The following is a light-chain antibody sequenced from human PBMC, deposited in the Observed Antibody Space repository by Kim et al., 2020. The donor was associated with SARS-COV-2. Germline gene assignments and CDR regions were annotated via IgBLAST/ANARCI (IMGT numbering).Light chain of an antibody. J-gene: IGLJ3*02. Sequence: SYELTQPPSVSVAPGKTARITCGGNNIETKSVHWYQQKPGQAPVLVIYYGSDRPSGIPERFSGSNSGNTATLTISRVEAGDEADYYCQVWDDTRGVFGGGTQLTVL. CDR3: QVWDDTRGV. V-gene: IGLV3-21*04. CDR1: NIETKS. CDR2: YGS.